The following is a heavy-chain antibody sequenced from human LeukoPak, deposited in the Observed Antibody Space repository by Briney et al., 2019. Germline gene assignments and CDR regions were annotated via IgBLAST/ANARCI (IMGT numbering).Heavy chain of an antibody. J-gene: IGHJ1*01. CDR1: GGSISHYY. CDR3: ARGASSGSYWDMRAEYFRH. V-gene: IGHV4-4*07. CDR2: IYTNGST. Sequence: PSETLSLTCTVSGGSISHYYWSWIRQPAGKAMEWIGHIYTNGSTDYNPSLKRRVTISLDRSKNQLSLVLTSVTAADTAVYYCARGASSGSYWDMRAEYFRHWGQGTLVTVSS. D-gene: IGHD3-10*01.